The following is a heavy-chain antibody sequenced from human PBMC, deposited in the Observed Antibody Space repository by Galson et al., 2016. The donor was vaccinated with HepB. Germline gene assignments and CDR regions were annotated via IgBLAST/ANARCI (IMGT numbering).Heavy chain of an antibody. J-gene: IGHJ4*02. CDR3: VRGDDYSHYGTLDY. D-gene: IGHD4-11*01. Sequence: SLRLSCAASGFIFSSYVMHWVRQAPGKGLEWVASISSGSSYIYYADSLKGRFTISRDDASDSLYLQMSSLRAEDTALYYCVRGDDYSHYGTLDYWGQGTLVTVSS. CDR1: GFIFSSYV. V-gene: IGHV3-21*01. CDR2: ISSGSSYI.